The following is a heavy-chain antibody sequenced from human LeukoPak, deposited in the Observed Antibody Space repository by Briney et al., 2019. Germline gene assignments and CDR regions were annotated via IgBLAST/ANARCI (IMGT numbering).Heavy chain of an antibody. CDR2: IYYSGTT. D-gene: IGHD4-17*01. V-gene: IGHV4-59*08. CDR3: TRHLYGDGVFDI. Sequence: SETLSLTCTVSGGSISSYYWSWIRQPPGRGLEWIGHIYYSGTTKYNPSLKSRVTIAVDTSKTHFSLKLSSVTAADTAVYYCTRHLYGDGVFDIWGQGSMVTVSS. CDR1: GGSISSYY. J-gene: IGHJ3*02.